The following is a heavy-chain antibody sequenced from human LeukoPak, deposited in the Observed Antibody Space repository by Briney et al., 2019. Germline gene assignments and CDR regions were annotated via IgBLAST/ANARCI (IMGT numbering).Heavy chain of an antibody. J-gene: IGHJ3*02. V-gene: IGHV3-30*18. CDR1: RFTFSSYG. D-gene: IGHD3-10*01. Sequence: GRSLRLSCAASRFTFSSYGMHWVRQTPDKGLEWVAIVSFDGSNKYYADSVKGRFSISRDNSKNTLYLQMNSLRAEDTSMYYCAKIRSVGTGDAFDIWGQGTMVTVSS. CDR2: VSFDGSNK. CDR3: AKIRSVGTGDAFDI.